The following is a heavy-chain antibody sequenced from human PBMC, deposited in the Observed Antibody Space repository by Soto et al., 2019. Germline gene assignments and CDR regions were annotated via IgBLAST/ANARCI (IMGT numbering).Heavy chain of an antibody. CDR3: TTGLGGN. CDR2: IKSKVDGGTT. J-gene: IGHJ4*02. CDR1: GFTFSNAW. V-gene: IGHV3-15*07. Sequence: PGGSLRLSCAASGFTFSNAWMSWVRQAPGKGLEWVGHIKSKVDGGTTDYAAPVKGRFTISRDDSKDTLSLEMNSLKAEDTAVYYCTTGLGGNWGQGAQVTVSS.